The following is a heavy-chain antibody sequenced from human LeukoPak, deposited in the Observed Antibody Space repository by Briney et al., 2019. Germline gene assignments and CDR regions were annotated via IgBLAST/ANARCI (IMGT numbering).Heavy chain of an antibody. CDR3: AKASYAAIDY. Sequence: PGGSLRLSCAASGFTVSSNYMSWVRQAPGKGLEWVSVIYSGGSTYYADSVKGRFTISRDNSKNSLYLQMNSLRAEDTALYYCAKASYAAIDYWGQGTLVTVSS. J-gene: IGHJ4*02. CDR2: IYSGGST. CDR1: GFTVSSNY. D-gene: IGHD2-8*01. V-gene: IGHV3-53*05.